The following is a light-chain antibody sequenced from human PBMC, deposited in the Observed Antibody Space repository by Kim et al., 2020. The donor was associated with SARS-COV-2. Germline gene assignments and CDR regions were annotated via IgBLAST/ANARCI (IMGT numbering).Light chain of an antibody. CDR1: QSVGTY. J-gene: IGKJ5*01. CDR2: SAS. CDR3: QQTYSSLTVT. Sequence: SVGDSVTITCRASQSVGTYLTWYQHKPGKAPNLLIYSASTLQSGVPSRFSGGGSGTEFTLTISSLQREDFATYYCQQTYSSLTVTFGQGTRLEIK. V-gene: IGKV1-39*01.